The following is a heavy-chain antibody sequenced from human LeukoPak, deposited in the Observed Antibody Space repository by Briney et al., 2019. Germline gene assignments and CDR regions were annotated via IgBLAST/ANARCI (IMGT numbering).Heavy chain of an antibody. CDR2: ISSSSTTT. CDR1: EFTFNTYG. Sequence: PGESLRLSCAASEFTFNTYGMNWVRQAPGKGLEWVSHISSSSTTTYYADSVKGRFTISRDNAKNSLYLQMDSLRVEDTAVYYCARSSTFGGFDPWGQGTLVTVSS. J-gene: IGHJ5*02. D-gene: IGHD3-10*01. CDR3: ARSSTFGGFDP. V-gene: IGHV3-48*01.